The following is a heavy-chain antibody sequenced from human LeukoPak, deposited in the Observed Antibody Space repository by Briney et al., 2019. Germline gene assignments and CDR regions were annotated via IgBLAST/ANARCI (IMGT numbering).Heavy chain of an antibody. CDR2: VNHNGGT. Sequence: SETPSLTCAVNGGSFRGYYWTWIRQPPGKGLEWIGEVNHNGGTNYSPSLKSRITISVDTSKNQFSLKLNSVTAADTAVYFCARGIVLTGYASFDYWGQGTPVTVSS. CDR3: ARGIVLTGYASFDY. CDR1: GGSFRGYY. V-gene: IGHV4-34*01. J-gene: IGHJ4*02. D-gene: IGHD2-8*02.